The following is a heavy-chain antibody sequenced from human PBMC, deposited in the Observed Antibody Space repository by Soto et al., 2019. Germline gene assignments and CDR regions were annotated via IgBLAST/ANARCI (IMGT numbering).Heavy chain of an antibody. CDR1: GFTFSSHA. CDR2: ISAGGDGA. J-gene: IGHJ4*02. V-gene: IGHV3-23*01. D-gene: IGHD2-15*01. Sequence: EVQLLESGGGLVQPGGALRLSCAASGFTFSSHAMSRVRQAPGKGLEWVSSISAGGDGAYYADSVKGRFTISRANSNNTLYLQMNSLRTEDTAVYYCARDLWWYLHWGQGTLVTVSS. CDR3: ARDLWWYLH.